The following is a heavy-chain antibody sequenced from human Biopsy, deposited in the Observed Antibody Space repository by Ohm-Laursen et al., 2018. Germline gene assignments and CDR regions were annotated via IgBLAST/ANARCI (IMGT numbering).Heavy chain of an antibody. CDR1: GNTFATYH. CDR3: ARAGVGSDGTDSYYYGMDV. V-gene: IGHV1-46*01. D-gene: IGHD5-24*01. CDR2: ISPSGATT. J-gene: IGHJ6*02. Sequence: ASVKVSCKASGNTFATYHIHWVRQAPGQGLEWMGVISPSGATTSFSQKFQGRITMTRDTSTGTVYMGLNSLGSEDTAVYYCARAGVGSDGTDSYYYGMDVWGPGTTVTVSS.